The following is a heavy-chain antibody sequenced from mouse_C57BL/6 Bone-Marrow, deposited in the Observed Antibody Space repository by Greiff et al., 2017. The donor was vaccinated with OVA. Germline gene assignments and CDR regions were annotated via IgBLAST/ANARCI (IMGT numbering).Heavy chain of an antibody. J-gene: IGHJ4*01. V-gene: IGHV1-50*01. CDR2: IDPSDSYT. D-gene: IGHD1-1*01. CDR3: ARWGYYGDY. Sequence: VQLQQSGAELVKPGASVKLSCKASGYTFTSYWMQWVKQRPGQGLEWIGEIDPSDSYTNYNQKFKGKATLTVDTSSSTAYMQLSSLTSEDSAVYYCARWGYYGDYWGQGTSVTVSS. CDR1: GYTFTSYW.